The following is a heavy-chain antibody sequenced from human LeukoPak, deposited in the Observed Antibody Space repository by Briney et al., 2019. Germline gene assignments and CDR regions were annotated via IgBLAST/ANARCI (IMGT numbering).Heavy chain of an antibody. CDR3: ARDPEVPDHYSYMDV. V-gene: IGHV3-21*01. CDR2: ISSGGAYT. Sequence: GGSLRLSCTGSGFIFSSYGLFWVRQAPGKGLEWVSAISSGGAYTYYADSVKGRFTISRDNALNSVSLQMNGLRAEDTAIYYCARDPEVPDHYSYMDVWGKGTTVTVSS. J-gene: IGHJ6*03. CDR1: GFIFSSYG.